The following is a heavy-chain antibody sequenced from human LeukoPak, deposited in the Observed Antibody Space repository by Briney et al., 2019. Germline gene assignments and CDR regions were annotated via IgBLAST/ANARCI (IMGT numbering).Heavy chain of an antibody. CDR3: ARGRYYYDSGGYDQNWFDP. J-gene: IGHJ5*02. CDR1: GYTFTSYD. D-gene: IGHD3-22*01. Sequence: GASVKVSCKASGYTFTSYDINWVRQATGHGLEWMGWMNPNIGNIGYAQKFQGRVTMTRNTSISTAYMELSSLRSEDTAVYYCARGRYYYDSGGYDQNWFDPWGQGTLVTVSS. CDR2: MNPNIGNI. V-gene: IGHV1-8*01.